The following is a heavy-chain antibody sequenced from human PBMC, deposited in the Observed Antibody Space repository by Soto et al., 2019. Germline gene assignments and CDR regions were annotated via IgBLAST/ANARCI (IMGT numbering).Heavy chain of an antibody. CDR3: ARDPGVRCLEWLLYY. CDR2: ISYDGSNK. D-gene: IGHD3-3*01. J-gene: IGHJ4*02. V-gene: IGHV3-30-3*01. Sequence: QVQLVESGGGVVQPGRSLRLSCAASGFTFSSYAMHWVRQAPGKGLEWVAVISYDGSNKYYADSVKGRFTISRDNSKNTLYRPMNSRRAEDTAVYYCARDPGVRCLEWLLYYWGQGTLVTVSS. CDR1: GFTFSSYA.